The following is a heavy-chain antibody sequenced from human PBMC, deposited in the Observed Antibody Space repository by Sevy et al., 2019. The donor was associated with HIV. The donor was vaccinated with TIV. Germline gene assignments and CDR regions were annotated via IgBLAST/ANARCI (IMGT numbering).Heavy chain of an antibody. Sequence: ASVKVSCKASGYTFTGYYMHWVRQAPGQGLEWMGRINPNSGGTNYAQKFQGRVTMTRDTSISTAYMELSRLRSDDTAVYYCARECLVVIEPPFQHWGQGTLVTVSS. CDR1: GYTFTGYY. V-gene: IGHV1-2*06. CDR3: ARECLVVIEPPFQH. J-gene: IGHJ1*01. D-gene: IGHD3-22*01. CDR2: INPNSGGT.